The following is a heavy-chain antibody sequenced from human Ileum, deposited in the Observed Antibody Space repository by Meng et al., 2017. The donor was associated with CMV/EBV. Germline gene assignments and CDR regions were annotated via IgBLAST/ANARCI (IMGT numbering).Heavy chain of an antibody. J-gene: IGHJ3*02. D-gene: IGHD1-26*01. V-gene: IGHV1-18*01. CDR3: VRDWECIARSDFFDI. Sequence: ASVKVSCKASADTFSNSAVNWIRQAPGQGLEWMGWVSGCDGETNYAQEIEGRVTMTTDTSTSTVYMELRSLRSDDTAVYYCVRDWECIARSDFFDIWGQGTTVTVSS. CDR1: ADTFSNSA. CDR2: VSGCDGET.